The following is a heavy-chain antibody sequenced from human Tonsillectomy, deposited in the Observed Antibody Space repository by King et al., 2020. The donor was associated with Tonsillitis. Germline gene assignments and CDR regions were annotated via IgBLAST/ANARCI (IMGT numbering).Heavy chain of an antibody. CDR3: ARAPGGGSFDS. Sequence: QLQESGSGLVKPSQTLSLTCAVSGGSISGDFYSWTWIRQPPGKGLEWVGSLYQGGSAFYNPSLKSRVTISVDTSGSQFSLDLTSVTAADTAVYFCARAPGGGSFDSWGQGTLLTVSS. CDR2: LYQGGSA. V-gene: IGHV4-30-2*01. CDR1: GGSISGDFYS. D-gene: IGHD2-15*01. J-gene: IGHJ4*02.